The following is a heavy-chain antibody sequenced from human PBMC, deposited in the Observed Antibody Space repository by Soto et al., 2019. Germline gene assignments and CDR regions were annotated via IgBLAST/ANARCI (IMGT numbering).Heavy chain of an antibody. CDR1: GFTFSSYE. Sequence: QVPLVESGGGVVQPGRSLRLSCAASGFTFSSYEMHWVRQAPGKGLEWVAVISYDGSNKDYADSVKGRFTISRDNSKNTLYLQMNSLRAEDTAVYYCAREGAGDTAMVGGWFDPWGQGTLVTVSS. CDR3: AREGAGDTAMVGGWFDP. CDR2: ISYDGSNK. J-gene: IGHJ5*02. V-gene: IGHV3-30-3*01. D-gene: IGHD5-18*01.